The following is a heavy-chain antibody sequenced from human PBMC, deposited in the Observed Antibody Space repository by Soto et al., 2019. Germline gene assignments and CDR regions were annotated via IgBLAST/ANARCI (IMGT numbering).Heavy chain of an antibody. J-gene: IGHJ4*02. Sequence: EVQLVESGGGLVQPGGSLKLSCAASGFTFSGSAMHWVRQASGKGLEWVGRIRSKANSYATAYAASVKGRFTISRDDSKNTAYLQMNSLKTEDTAVYYCTVNIAVAGSAFDYWGQATLVTVSS. CDR2: IRSKANSYAT. V-gene: IGHV3-73*02. CDR3: TVNIAVAGSAFDY. D-gene: IGHD6-19*01. CDR1: GFTFSGSA.